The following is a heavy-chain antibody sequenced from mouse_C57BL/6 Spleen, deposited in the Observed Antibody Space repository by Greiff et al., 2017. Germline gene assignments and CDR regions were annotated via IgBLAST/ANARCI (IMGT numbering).Heavy chain of an antibody. CDR1: GYSFTGYW. CDR2: ILPGSGSP. V-gene: IGHV1-9*01. Sequence: VQLQQSGAELMKPGASVTLSCKATGYSFTGYWIEWVKQRPGHGLAWIGEILPGSGSPKYNEKFTGKATFTADTSSNTAYMQLSSLTTEDSAIDYCASGPCCCDYWGQGTTLTVSS. CDR3: ASGPCCCDY. J-gene: IGHJ2*01.